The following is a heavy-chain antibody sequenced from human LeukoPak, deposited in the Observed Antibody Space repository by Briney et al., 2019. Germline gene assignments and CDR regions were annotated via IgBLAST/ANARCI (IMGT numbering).Heavy chain of an antibody. CDR2: INPKSGGT. V-gene: IGHV1-2*02. J-gene: IGHJ3*02. D-gene: IGHD2-21*01. Sequence: GASVKVSCKASGYTLTDYYMHWVRQAPGQGLEWMGWINPKSGGTNYVQKFQGRVTMTRDTSINTAYMELSRPRSDDTAVYYCARGHIVVPGGAFDMWGQGTMVTVSS. CDR1: GYTLTDYY. CDR3: ARGHIVVPGGAFDM.